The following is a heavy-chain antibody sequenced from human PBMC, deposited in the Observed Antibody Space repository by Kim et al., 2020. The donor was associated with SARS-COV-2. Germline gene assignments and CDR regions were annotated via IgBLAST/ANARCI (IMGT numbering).Heavy chain of an antibody. CDR3: ASLAGSSGWFGDNWFDP. CDR1: GYSFTSYW. J-gene: IGHJ5*02. CDR2: IYPGDSDT. V-gene: IGHV5-51*01. Sequence: GESLKISCKGSGYSFTSYWIGWVRQMPGKGLEWMGIIYPGDSDTRYSPSFQGQVTISADKSISTAYLQWSSLKASDTAMYYCASLAGSSGWFGDNWFDPWGQGTLVTVSS. D-gene: IGHD6-19*01.